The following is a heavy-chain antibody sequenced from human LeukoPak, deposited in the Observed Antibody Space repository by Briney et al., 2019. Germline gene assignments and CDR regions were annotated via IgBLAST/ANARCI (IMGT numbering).Heavy chain of an antibody. Sequence: GGSLRLSCAASGFTFSTYSMNWVRQAAGKGLEWVSSISGSSIYIYYADSVKGRFTISRDNAKKSLYLQMNSLRAEDTAVYYCARDPPYYDSSGYYYDYWGQGTLVTVSS. CDR2: ISGSSIYI. V-gene: IGHV3-21*01. D-gene: IGHD3-22*01. CDR3: ARDPPYYDSSGYYYDY. J-gene: IGHJ4*02. CDR1: GFTFSTYS.